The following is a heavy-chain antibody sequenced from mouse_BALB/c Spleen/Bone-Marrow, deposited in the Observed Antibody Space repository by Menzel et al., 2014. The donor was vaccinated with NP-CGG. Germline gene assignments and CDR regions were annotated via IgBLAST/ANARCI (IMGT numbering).Heavy chain of an antibody. CDR1: CYTFTTYP. V-gene: IGHV1-47*01. CDR2: FHPYNDDT. Sequence: LVESGVEMVKPGSSVKMSCKAFCYTFTTYPIEWMKQNHGKSLEWIGTFHPYNDDTKYNEKFKGKAKLTVEKSSSTVYLEHRRLKSDDCGVYYCTRGGGCAYWGQGTLVTVSA. J-gene: IGHJ3*01. CDR3: TRGGGCAY.